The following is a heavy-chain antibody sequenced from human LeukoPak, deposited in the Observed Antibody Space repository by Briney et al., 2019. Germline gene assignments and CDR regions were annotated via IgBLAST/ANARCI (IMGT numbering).Heavy chain of an antibody. CDR3: ARGASLIVVVVAAGFP. D-gene: IGHD2-15*01. CDR2: INPNSGGT. J-gene: IGHJ4*02. Sequence: RASVTVSCKASGYTFTGYYMHWVRQAPGQGLEWMGWINPNSGGTNYAQKFQGRVTMTRDTSISTAYMELSRLRSDDTAVYYCARGASLIVVVVAAGFPWGQGTLVTVSS. V-gene: IGHV1-2*02. CDR1: GYTFTGYY.